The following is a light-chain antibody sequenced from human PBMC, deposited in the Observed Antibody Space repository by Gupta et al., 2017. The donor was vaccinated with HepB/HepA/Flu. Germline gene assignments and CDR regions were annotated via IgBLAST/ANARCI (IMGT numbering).Light chain of an antibody. J-gene: IGLJ2*01. Sequence: QTVATQEPSFSVSPGGTVTLTCGLSSGSVSSSNYPSWYQQTPGQAPRTLIYNTNTRSSGVPDRFFGSILGNKAALTITGAQADDESDYYCVLYVGGGIVVFGGGTKLTVL. CDR2: NTN. CDR1: SGSVSSSNY. CDR3: VLYVGGGIVV. V-gene: IGLV8-61*01.